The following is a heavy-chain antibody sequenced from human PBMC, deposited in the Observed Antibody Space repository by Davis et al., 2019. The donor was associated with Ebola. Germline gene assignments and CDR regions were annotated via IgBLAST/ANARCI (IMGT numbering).Heavy chain of an antibody. CDR1: GGTFSSYA. J-gene: IGHJ4*02. CDR3: ASFLAVAGTGAGY. D-gene: IGHD6-19*01. Sequence: AASVKVSCKASGGTFSSYAISWVRQAPGQGLEWMGGIIPIFGTANYAQKFQGRVTITADESTSTAYMELSSLRSDDTAVYYCASFLAVAGTGAGYWGQGTLVTVSS. V-gene: IGHV1-69*13. CDR2: IIPIFGTA.